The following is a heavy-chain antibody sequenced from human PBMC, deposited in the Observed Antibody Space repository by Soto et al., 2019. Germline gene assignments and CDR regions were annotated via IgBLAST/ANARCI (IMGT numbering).Heavy chain of an antibody. CDR1: GGTFSSYA. J-gene: IGHJ4*02. V-gene: IGHV1-69*01. D-gene: IGHD3-22*01. CDR2: IIPIFGTA. Sequence: QVQLVQSGAEVKKPGSSVKVSCKASGGTFSSYAISWVRQAPGQGLEWMGGIIPIFGTANYAQKFQGRVTITADESTSTAYMELSSLRPEDTAVYYCARDFSSHYYDSSGYYFDYWGQGTLVTVSS. CDR3: ARDFSSHYYDSSGYYFDY.